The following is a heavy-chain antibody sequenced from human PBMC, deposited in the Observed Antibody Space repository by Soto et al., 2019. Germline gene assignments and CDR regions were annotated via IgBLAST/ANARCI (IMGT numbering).Heavy chain of an antibody. V-gene: IGHV4-39*01. CDR1: GASITSSDYY. CDR3: AGGNDSYYFPKF. Sequence: QLQLQESGPGLVKPSETLSLACTVSGASITSSDYYWDWIRQPPGKGLEWIGAIYSGSNTYYNPSLKSQVTMSVDTSKNQISLKLSSVTAADTAVYFCAGGNDSYYFPKFWGQGALVTVFS. J-gene: IGHJ4*02. D-gene: IGHD2-15*01. CDR2: IYSGSNT.